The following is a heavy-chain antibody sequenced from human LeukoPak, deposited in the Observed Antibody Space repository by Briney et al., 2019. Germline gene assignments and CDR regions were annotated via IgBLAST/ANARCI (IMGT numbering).Heavy chain of an antibody. V-gene: IGHV1-69*13. J-gene: IGHJ3*02. CDR1: GYTFTGYY. Sequence: SVKVSCKASGYTFTGYYMHWVRQAPGQGLEWMGGIIPIFGTANYAQKFQGRVTITADESTSTAYMELSSLRSEDTAVYYCAREKVHPAFDIWGQGTMVTVSS. CDR3: AREKVHPAFDI. CDR2: IIPIFGTA.